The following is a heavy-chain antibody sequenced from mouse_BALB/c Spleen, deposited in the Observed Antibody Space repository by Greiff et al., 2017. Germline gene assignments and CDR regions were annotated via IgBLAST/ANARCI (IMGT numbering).Heavy chain of an antibody. V-gene: IGHV1-4*01. Sequence: QVHMKQSGAELARPGASVKMSCKASGYTFTSYTMHWVKQRPGQGLEWIGYINPSSGYTNYNQKFKDKATLTADKSSSTAYMQLSSLTSEDSAVYYCARSGVPYAMDYWGQGTSVTVSS. CDR1: GYTFTSYT. CDR3: ARSGVPYAMDY. J-gene: IGHJ4*01. CDR2: INPSSGYT. D-gene: IGHD2-14*01.